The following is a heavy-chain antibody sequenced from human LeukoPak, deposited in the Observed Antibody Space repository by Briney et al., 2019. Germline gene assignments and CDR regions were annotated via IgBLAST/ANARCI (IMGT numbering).Heavy chain of an antibody. CDR2: IYYSGST. CDR1: GGSISSYY. Sequence: SETLSLTCTVSGGSISSYYWSWIRQPPGKGLEWIGYIYYSGSTNYNPSLKSRVTISVDTSKNQFSLKLSSVTAADTAVYYCARDYGDYYFDYWGQGTLVTVSS. D-gene: IGHD4-17*01. V-gene: IGHV4-59*12. CDR3: ARDYGDYYFDY. J-gene: IGHJ4*02.